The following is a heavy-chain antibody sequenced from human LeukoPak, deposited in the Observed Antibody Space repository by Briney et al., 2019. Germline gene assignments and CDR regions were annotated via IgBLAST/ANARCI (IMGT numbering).Heavy chain of an antibody. V-gene: IGHV1-69*05. CDR3: ARDRHPHYYDSSGYTNAFDI. CDR1: GGTFSSYA. D-gene: IGHD3-22*01. J-gene: IGHJ3*02. Sequence: ASVKVSCKASGGTFSSYAISWVRQAPGQGLEWMGRIIPIFGTANYAQKFQGRVTITTDESTSTAYMELSSLRSEDTAVYYCARDRHPHYYDSSGYTNAFDIWGQGTTVTVSS. CDR2: IIPIFGTA.